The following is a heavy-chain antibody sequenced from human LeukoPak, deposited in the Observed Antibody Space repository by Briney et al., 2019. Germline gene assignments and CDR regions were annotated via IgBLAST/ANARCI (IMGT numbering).Heavy chain of an antibody. CDR2: ISGSGGST. V-gene: IGHV3-23*01. CDR3: AKDQYSGSYYWFDP. CDR1: GFTFSSYS. D-gene: IGHD1-26*01. Sequence: GGSLRLSCAASGFTFSSYSMNWVRQAPGKGLEWVSSISGSGGSTYYVDSVKGRFTISRDNSKNTLYLQMNSLRAEDTAVYYCAKDQYSGSYYWFDPWGQGTLVTVSS. J-gene: IGHJ5*02.